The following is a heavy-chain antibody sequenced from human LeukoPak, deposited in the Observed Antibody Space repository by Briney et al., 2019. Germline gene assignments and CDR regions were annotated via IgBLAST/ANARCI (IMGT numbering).Heavy chain of an antibody. CDR1: GDSISTYY. D-gene: IGHD6-13*01. CDR3: ARGSYSSSWLTFDI. Sequence: PSETLSLTCTVSGDSISTYYWSWIRQPPGKGLEWIGYISYSGSTNYNPSLKSRVTISVDTSKNQFSLKLSSVTAADTAVYYCARGSYSSSWLTFDIWGQGTMVTVSS. V-gene: IGHV4-59*01. J-gene: IGHJ3*02. CDR2: ISYSGST.